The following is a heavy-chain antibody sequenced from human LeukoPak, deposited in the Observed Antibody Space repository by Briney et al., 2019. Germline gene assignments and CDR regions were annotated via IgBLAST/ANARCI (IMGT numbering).Heavy chain of an antibody. CDR3: ARYTTAGYSSGWYGPSFDY. Sequence: GGSLRLSCAASGFTFSSYSMNWVRQAPGKGLEWVSSISSSSSYIYYADSVKGRFTISRDNAKNSLYLQMNSLRPEDTAVYYCARYTTAGYSSGWYGPSFDYWGQGTLVTVSS. CDR1: GFTFSSYS. D-gene: IGHD6-19*01. J-gene: IGHJ4*02. CDR2: ISSSSSYI. V-gene: IGHV3-21*01.